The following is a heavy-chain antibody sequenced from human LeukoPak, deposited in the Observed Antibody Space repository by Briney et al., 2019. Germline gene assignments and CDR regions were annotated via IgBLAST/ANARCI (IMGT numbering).Heavy chain of an antibody. CDR3: AKDYYYDSSGYSKYFQH. Sequence: PGRSLRLPCAASGFTFSSYGMHWVRQAPGKGLEWVAVISYDGSNKYYADSVKGRFTISRDNSKNTLYLQMNSLRAEDTAVYYCAKDYYYDSSGYSKYFQHWGQGTLVTVSS. J-gene: IGHJ1*01. D-gene: IGHD3-22*01. CDR1: GFTFSSYG. V-gene: IGHV3-30*18. CDR2: ISYDGSNK.